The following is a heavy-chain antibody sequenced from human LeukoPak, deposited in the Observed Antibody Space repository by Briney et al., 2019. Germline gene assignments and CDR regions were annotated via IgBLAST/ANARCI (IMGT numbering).Heavy chain of an antibody. CDR2: ISYDGSNK. Sequence: GGSLRLSCAASGFTFSSYGMHWVRQAPGKGLEWVAVISYDGSNKYYADSVKGRFTISRDNSKNTLYLQMNSLRAEDTAVYYCARNGGYDSSGYYLPGDWGQGTLVTVSS. V-gene: IGHV3-30*03. CDR1: GFTFSSYG. J-gene: IGHJ4*02. D-gene: IGHD3-22*01. CDR3: ARNGGYDSSGYYLPGD.